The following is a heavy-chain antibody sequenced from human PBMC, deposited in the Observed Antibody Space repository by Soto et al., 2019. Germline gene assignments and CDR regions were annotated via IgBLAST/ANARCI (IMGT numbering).Heavy chain of an antibody. Sequence: EVQLVESGGGLVQPGGSLRLSCAASGFTFSSYSMNWVRQAPGKGLEWVSYISSSSSTIYYADSVKGRFTISRDNAKNSLYLQMNSLRAEDTAVYYCARAGIAAAGTSYYYGMDVWGQGTTVTVSS. CDR1: GFTFSSYS. D-gene: IGHD6-13*01. CDR2: ISSSSSTI. CDR3: ARAGIAAAGTSYYYGMDV. J-gene: IGHJ6*02. V-gene: IGHV3-48*01.